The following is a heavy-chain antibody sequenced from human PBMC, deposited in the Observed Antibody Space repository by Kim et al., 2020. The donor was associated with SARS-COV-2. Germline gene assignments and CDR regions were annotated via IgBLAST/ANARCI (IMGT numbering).Heavy chain of an antibody. D-gene: IGHD2-2*02. J-gene: IGHJ6*02. CDR1: GYTFTSYA. CDR2: INAGNGNT. Sequence: ASVKVSCKASGYTFTSYAMHWVRQAPGQRLEWMGWINAGNGNTKYSQKFQGRVTITRDTSASTAYMELSSLRSEDTAVYYCARGGDCSSTSCYKVLRHYSNYADYYYGMDVWGQGTTVTVSS. CDR3: ARGGDCSSTSCYKVLRHYSNYADYYYGMDV. V-gene: IGHV1-3*01.